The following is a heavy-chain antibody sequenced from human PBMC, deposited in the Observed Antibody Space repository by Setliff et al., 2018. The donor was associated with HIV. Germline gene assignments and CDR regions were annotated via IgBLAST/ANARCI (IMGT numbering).Heavy chain of an antibody. J-gene: IGHJ5*02. CDR1: GGSFSGFY. V-gene: IGHV4-34*01. CDR2: INHSGKT. CDR3: ARGFTIFGVGFSADPTGNWFDP. Sequence: SETLSLTCAVYGGSFSGFYWSWIRQAPGKGLEWIGEINHSGKTNYNPSLKSRITLSVDTSENQFARKLASVTAADTAVYYCARGFTIFGVGFSADPTGNWFDPWGQGTLVTVSS. D-gene: IGHD3-3*01.